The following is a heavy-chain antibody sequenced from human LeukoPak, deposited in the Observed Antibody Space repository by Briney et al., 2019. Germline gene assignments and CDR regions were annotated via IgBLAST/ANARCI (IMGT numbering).Heavy chain of an antibody. CDR1: GYTLTELS. CDR3: ATDLVNRATGTTASFGY. J-gene: IGHJ4*02. D-gene: IGHD1-1*01. V-gene: IGHV1-24*01. CDR2: FDPEDGET. Sequence: ASVNVSCKVSGYTLTELSMHWVRQAPGKGLEWMGGFDPEDGETIYAQKFQGRVTMTEDTSTDTAYMELSSLRSEDTAVYYCATDLVNRATGTTASFGYWGQGTLVTVSS.